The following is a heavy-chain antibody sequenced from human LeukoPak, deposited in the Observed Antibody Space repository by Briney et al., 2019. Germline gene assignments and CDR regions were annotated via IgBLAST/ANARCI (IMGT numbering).Heavy chain of an antibody. Sequence: PGGSLRLSCAASGFTFSDYYMSWIRQPPGKGLEWIGSIYYSGSTYYNPSLKSRVTISVDTSKNQFSLKLSSVTAADTAVYYCARHPPSFWSGYYGFDYWGQGTLVTVSS. CDR3: ARHPPSFWSGYYGFDY. V-gene: IGHV4-39*01. CDR1: GFTFSDYY. CDR2: IYYSGST. J-gene: IGHJ4*02. D-gene: IGHD3-3*01.